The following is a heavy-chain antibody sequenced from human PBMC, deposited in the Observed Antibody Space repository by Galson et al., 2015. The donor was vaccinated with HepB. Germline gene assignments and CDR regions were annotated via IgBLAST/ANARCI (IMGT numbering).Heavy chain of an antibody. CDR3: AKMSAFDI. CDR1: GFTFSSYG. CDR2: ISYDGSNK. J-gene: IGHJ3*02. Sequence: SLRLSCAASGFTFSSYGMHWVRQAPGKGLEWVAVISYDGSNKYYADSVKGRFTISRDNSKNTLYLQMNSLRAEDTAVYYCAKMSAFDIWGQGTMVTVSS. V-gene: IGHV3-30*18.